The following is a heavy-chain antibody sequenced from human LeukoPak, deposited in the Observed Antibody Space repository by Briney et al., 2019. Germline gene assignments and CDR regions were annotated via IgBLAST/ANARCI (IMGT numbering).Heavy chain of an antibody. CDR1: GAPTNAYY. D-gene: IGHD1-26*01. J-gene: IGHJ3*01. CDR3: AHSMRCGSYYINALAV. CDR2: TYSGGNA. Sequence: SETLSLTCTVSGAPTNAYYWRWIRQPPGKGLGWIGYTYSGGNANYNPSLKSRVTISIDTSENQFSLRPTSVTAADTAVYFCAHSMRCGSYYINALAVWGQGTLVTISS. V-gene: IGHV4-59*01.